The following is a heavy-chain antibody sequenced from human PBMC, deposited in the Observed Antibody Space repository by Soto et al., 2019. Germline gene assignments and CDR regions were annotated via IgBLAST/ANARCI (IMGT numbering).Heavy chain of an antibody. V-gene: IGHV4-31*09. CDR2: ISNSGRT. D-gene: IGHD6-19*01. Sequence: SETLSLTCTVSGDSISRGAYYWTWIRQHPVKGLEWIGYISNSGRTYYNPSLKSRLTISVDKYKNQFSLTLTSVTAADTAMYYCATKTISVPGHAWGQGILLTVSS. CDR3: ATKTISVPGHA. CDR1: GDSISRGAYY. J-gene: IGHJ5*02.